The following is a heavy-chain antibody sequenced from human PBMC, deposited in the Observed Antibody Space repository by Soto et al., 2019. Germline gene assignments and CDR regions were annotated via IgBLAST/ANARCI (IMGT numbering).Heavy chain of an antibody. J-gene: IGHJ4*02. V-gene: IGHV4-59*01. CDR1: GASISSYY. CDR3: ARSPALELVTLDY. CDR2: IYYSGST. Sequence: QVQLQESGPGLVKPSETLSLTCTVSGASISSYYWSWIRQPPGKGLEWIGYIYYSGSTNYNPSLKSRVTISVDTSKNQFSLKLSSVTAADTAVYYCARSPALELVTLDYWGQGTLVTVSS. D-gene: IGHD3-9*01.